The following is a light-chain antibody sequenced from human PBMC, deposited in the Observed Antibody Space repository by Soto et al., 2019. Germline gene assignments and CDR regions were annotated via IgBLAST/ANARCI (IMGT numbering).Light chain of an antibody. CDR3: QQYNSYWT. Sequence: DIQMTQSPSTLSASVGDRVTITCRASQSISSWLAWCQQKPGKAPKLLIYKASSLESGVPSRFSGSGAGAEFTLTISSLQPDDFANYCCQQYNSYWTFGQGTKVEIK. CDR1: QSISSW. V-gene: IGKV1-5*03. CDR2: KAS. J-gene: IGKJ1*01.